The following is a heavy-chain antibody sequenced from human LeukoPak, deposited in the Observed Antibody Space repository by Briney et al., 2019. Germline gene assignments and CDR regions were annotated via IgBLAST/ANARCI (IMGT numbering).Heavy chain of an antibody. CDR3: ARGGHPNWFDP. V-gene: IGHV4-30-4*01. CDR2: IYYSGST. Sequence: SETLSHTCTVSGGSISSGDYYWSWIRQPPGKGLEWIGYIYYSGSTYYNPSLKSRVTISVDTSKNQFSLKLSSVTAADTAVYYCARGGHPNWFDPWGQGTLVTVSS. CDR1: GGSISSGDYY. J-gene: IGHJ5*02.